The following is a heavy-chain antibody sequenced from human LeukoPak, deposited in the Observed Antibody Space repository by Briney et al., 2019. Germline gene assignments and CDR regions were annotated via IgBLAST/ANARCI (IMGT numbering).Heavy chain of an antibody. J-gene: IGHJ5*02. CDR3: AKDPTSVGGRHDWLLDS. CDR2: IGFGDDSA. Sequence: GGSLRLSCAASGFTFNSYAMSWVRQAPGKGLEWVSTIGFGDDSAYYADSVKGRFTISRDNSKNTLYLQMNYLRAEDTAVYYCAKDPTSVGGRHDWLLDSWGQGTLVTVSS. D-gene: IGHD3-9*01. V-gene: IGHV3-23*01. CDR1: GFTFNSYA.